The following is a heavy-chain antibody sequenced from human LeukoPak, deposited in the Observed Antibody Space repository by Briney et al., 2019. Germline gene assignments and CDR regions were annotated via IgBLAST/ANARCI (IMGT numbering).Heavy chain of an antibody. CDR3: ARVDKTSDLYHYYYMDV. D-gene: IGHD2-2*01. V-gene: IGHV4-34*01. J-gene: IGHJ6*03. CDR1: EGSFSGYY. Sequence: PSETLSLTCAVYEGSFSGYYWSWIRQSPGKGLEWIGEINYSGSTNYNPSLKSRVSISIDTSKNQFSLKVNSINATDTAIYYCARVDKTSDLYHYYYMDVWSKGTTVTVSS. CDR2: INYSGST.